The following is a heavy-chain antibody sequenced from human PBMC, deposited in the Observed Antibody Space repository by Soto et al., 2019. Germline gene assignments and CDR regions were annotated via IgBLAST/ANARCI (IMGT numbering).Heavy chain of an antibody. J-gene: IGHJ6*02. V-gene: IGHV3-30*18. D-gene: IGHD6-19*01. CDR1: GFTFSSYG. Sequence: QVQLVESGGGVVQPGRSLRLSCAASGFTFSSYGMHWVRQAPGKGLEWVAVISYDGSNKYYADSVKGRFTISRDNSKNTLYLQMNSLRAEDTAVYYCAKDHYSGQWLPNYYYYYGMDVWGQGTTVTVSS. CDR2: ISYDGSNK. CDR3: AKDHYSGQWLPNYYYYYGMDV.